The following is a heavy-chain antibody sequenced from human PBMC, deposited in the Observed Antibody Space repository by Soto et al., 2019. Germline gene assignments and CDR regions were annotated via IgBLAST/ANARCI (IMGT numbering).Heavy chain of an antibody. CDR3: GKGLKGSHDSNGAPGTFDV. CDR2: ISGSTATI. J-gene: IGHJ3*01. Sequence: EVQLLESGGGLVQPGGSLRLSCTASGFSFSSYAMSWVRQAPGKGLEWVSVISGSTATIHDADSVKGRFTISRDNSKNTLYRQMNSLGAEATAVYYSGKGLKGSHDSNGAPGTFDVWGQGTMVTGS. D-gene: IGHD3-22*01. CDR1: GFSFSSYA. V-gene: IGHV3-23*01.